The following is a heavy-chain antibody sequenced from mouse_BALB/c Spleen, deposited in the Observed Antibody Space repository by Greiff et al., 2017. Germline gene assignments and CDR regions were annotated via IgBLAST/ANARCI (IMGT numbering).Heavy chain of an antibody. V-gene: IGHV3-2*02. CDR3: AIYYGYRFAY. CDR1: GYSITSDYA. J-gene: IGHJ3*01. Sequence: VQLQQSGPGLVKPSQSLSLTCTVTGYSITSDYAWNWIRQFPGNKLEWMGYISYSGSTSYNPSLKSRISITRDTSKNQFFLQLNSVTTEDTATYYCAIYYGYRFAYWGQGTLVTVSA. CDR2: ISYSGST. D-gene: IGHD1-2*01.